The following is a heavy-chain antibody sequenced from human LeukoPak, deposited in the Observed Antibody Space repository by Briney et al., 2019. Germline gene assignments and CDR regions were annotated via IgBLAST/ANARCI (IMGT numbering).Heavy chain of an antibody. CDR3: ASLSRYCSSTSCYLS. Sequence: GESLRISCKGSGYSFTSYWISWVRQMPGKGLEWMRRIDPSDSYTNYSPSFQGHVTISADKSISTAYLQWSSLKASDTAMYYCASLSRYCSSTSCYLSWGQGTLVTVSS. D-gene: IGHD2-2*01. CDR1: GYSFTSYW. J-gene: IGHJ4*02. CDR2: IDPSDSYT. V-gene: IGHV5-10-1*01.